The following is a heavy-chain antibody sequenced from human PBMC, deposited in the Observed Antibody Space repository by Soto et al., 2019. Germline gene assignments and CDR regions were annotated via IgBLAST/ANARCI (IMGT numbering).Heavy chain of an antibody. V-gene: IGHV1-18*01. CDR2: ISAYNGNT. CDR1: GYTFTSYG. CDR3: AIVQLMITFGGVIAKGYYYYGMDV. J-gene: IGHJ6*02. Sequence: VKVSCKASGYTFTSYGISWVRQAPGQGLEWMGWISAYNGNTNYAQKLQGRVTMTTDTSTSTAYMELRSLRSDDTAVYYCAIVQLMITFGGVIAKGYYYYGMDVWG. D-gene: IGHD3-16*02.